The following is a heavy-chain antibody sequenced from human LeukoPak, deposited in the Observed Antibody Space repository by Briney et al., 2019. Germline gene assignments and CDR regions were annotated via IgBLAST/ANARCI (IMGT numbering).Heavy chain of an antibody. CDR1: GASITTYH. CDR2: IYHRGST. D-gene: IGHD6-6*01. Sequence: SGTLSETRMVPGASITTYHWTAIRPPPGRGLEWMGYIYHRGSTNYKPSLKSRFTISLDTSKNQFSLRLSSVSAADTAVYFCAREYSTSSEGYSFDYWGQG. V-gene: IGHV4-59*01. CDR3: AREYSTSSEGYSFDY. J-gene: IGHJ4*02.